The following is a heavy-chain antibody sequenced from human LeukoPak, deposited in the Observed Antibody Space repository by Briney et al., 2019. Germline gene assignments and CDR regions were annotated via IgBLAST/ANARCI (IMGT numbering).Heavy chain of an antibody. CDR3: ARGAGLRCSSTSCSRWFDP. V-gene: IGHV1-2*06. Sequence: ASVNVSCKASGGTFSSYAISWVRQAPGQGLEWMGRINPNRGVTGYAQKFQGRVTMTGDTSISTAYMELSRLRSDDTAVYYCARGAGLRCSSTSCSRWFDPWGQGTLVIVSS. CDR2: INPNRGVT. J-gene: IGHJ5*02. D-gene: IGHD2-2*01. CDR1: GGTFSSYA.